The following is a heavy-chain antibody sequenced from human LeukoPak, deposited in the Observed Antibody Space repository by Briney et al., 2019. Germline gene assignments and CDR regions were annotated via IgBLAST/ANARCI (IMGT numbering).Heavy chain of an antibody. Sequence: GASVKVSCKASGYTFTSYGISWVRQAPGQGLEWMVWISAYNGNTNYAQKLQGRVTMTTDTSTSTAYMELRSLRSDDTAVYYCARDIAEQWLVRKYYFDYWGQGTLVTVSS. CDR2: ISAYNGNT. V-gene: IGHV1-18*01. D-gene: IGHD6-19*01. J-gene: IGHJ4*02. CDR1: GYTFTSYG. CDR3: ARDIAEQWLVRKYYFDY.